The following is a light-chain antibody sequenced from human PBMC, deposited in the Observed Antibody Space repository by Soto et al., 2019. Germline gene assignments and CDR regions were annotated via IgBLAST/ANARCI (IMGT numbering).Light chain of an antibody. CDR3: QQRSNWPLT. V-gene: IGKV3-11*01. J-gene: IGKJ5*01. Sequence: EIVLTQSPATLSLFPGERATLSCRASQSVTSYLAWYQHKPGQAPRLLIYDASNRATGIPARFSGSGSGTDFTLTISSLEPEDFAVYYCQQRSNWPLTFGQGTRLEI. CDR2: DAS. CDR1: QSVTSY.